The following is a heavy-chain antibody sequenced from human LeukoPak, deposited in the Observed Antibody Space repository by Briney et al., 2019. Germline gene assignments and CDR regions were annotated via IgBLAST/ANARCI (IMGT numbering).Heavy chain of an antibody. Sequence: GGSLRLSCVASGFTFSSYSMNWVRQAPGKGLEWVSSISSSSSYIYYADSVKGRFTISRDNARNSLYLQMNSLRAEDTAVYYCARGTRGLGTPNCSGGSCYLRWSDPWGQGTLVTVSS. CDR3: ARGTRGLGTPNCSGGSCYLRWSDP. CDR2: ISSSSSYI. D-gene: IGHD2-15*01. J-gene: IGHJ5*02. CDR1: GFTFSSYS. V-gene: IGHV3-21*01.